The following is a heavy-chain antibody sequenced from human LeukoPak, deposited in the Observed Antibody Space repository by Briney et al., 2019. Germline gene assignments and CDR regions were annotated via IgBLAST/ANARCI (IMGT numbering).Heavy chain of an antibody. V-gene: IGHV3-53*01. CDR2: IYSGGST. Sequence: GGSLRLSCAASGFTVSSNYMSWVRQAPGRGLEWVSVIYSGGSTYYADSVKGRFTISRDNSKNTLYLQMNSLRAEDTAVYYCARDPGRMGIRTPYWGQGALVTVSS. D-gene: IGHD3-16*01. CDR1: GFTVSSNY. CDR3: ARDPGRMGIRTPY. J-gene: IGHJ4*02.